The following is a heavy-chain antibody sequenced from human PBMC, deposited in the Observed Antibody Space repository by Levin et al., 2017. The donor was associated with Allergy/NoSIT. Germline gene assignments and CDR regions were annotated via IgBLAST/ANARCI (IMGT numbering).Heavy chain of an antibody. Sequence: SCAASGFTFSSYAMSWVRQAPGKGLEWVSVISDSGGSTYYADSVKGRFTISRDNSKNTLYLQMNSLRAEDTAVYYCAKGSGASCYSPMDVWGKGTTVTVSS. J-gene: IGHJ6*04. V-gene: IGHV3-23*01. CDR2: ISDSGGST. CDR3: AKGSGASCYSPMDV. D-gene: IGHD2-2*01. CDR1: GFTFSSYA.